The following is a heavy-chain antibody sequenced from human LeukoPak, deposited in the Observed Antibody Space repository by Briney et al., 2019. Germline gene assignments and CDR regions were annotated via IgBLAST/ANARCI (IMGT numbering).Heavy chain of an antibody. CDR2: IDPNSGDT. Sequence: ASVKVSCKASGYTVIGYYIHWVRQAPGQGLEWMGWIDPNSGDTNYAQNFQGRVTMTRDSSISTAYMELSRLRSDDTAVYYCARDESNFDYWGQGTLVTVSS. CDR3: ARDESNFDY. D-gene: IGHD2-8*01. CDR1: GYTVIGYY. J-gene: IGHJ4*02. V-gene: IGHV1-2*02.